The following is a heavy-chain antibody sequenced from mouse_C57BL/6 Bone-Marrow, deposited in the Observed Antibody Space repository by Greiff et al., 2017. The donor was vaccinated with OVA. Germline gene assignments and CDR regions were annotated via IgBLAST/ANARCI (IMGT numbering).Heavy chain of an antibody. D-gene: IGHD3-2*02. CDR3: ARAQVVYFDY. Sequence: VQLQQSGAELVRPGTSVKVSCKASGYAFTNYLIEWVKQRPGQGLEWIGVINPGSGGTNYNEKFKGKATLTADKSSSTAYMQLSSLTSEDSAVYFCARAQVVYFDYWGQGTTLTVSS. CDR2: INPGSGGT. V-gene: IGHV1-54*01. CDR1: GYAFTNYL. J-gene: IGHJ2*01.